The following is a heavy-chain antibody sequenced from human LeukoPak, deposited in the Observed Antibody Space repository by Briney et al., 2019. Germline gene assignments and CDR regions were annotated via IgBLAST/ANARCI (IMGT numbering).Heavy chain of an antibody. D-gene: IGHD3-10*01. J-gene: IGHJ6*02. V-gene: IGHV1-2*02. CDR1: GYTFTGYY. CDR2: INPNSGGT. Sequence: AASVKVSCKASGYTFTGYYMHWVRQAPGQGLEWMGWINPNSGGTNYAQKFQGRVTMTRDTSISTAYMELSRLRSDDTAVYYCARFRLVSGSYYNGNYYYYYGMDVWGQGTTVTVSS. CDR3: ARFRLVSGSYYNGNYYYYYGMDV.